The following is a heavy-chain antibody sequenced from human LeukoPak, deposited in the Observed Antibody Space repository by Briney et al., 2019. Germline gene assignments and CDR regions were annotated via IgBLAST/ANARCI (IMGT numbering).Heavy chain of an antibody. CDR2: IYHSGST. CDR1: GGSISSNNW. V-gene: IGHV4-4*02. J-gene: IGHJ3*02. Sequence: SESLSLTCAVSGGSISSNNWWCCVRQPPGKGLGGIGVIYHSGSTNYNPSLKGRINISVDKSKNKFSLNLSSVTAADTAIYYCARENCRGATCYSMWGAFDIWGQGTMVTV. CDR3: ARENCRGATCYSMWGAFDI. D-gene: IGHD2-15*01.